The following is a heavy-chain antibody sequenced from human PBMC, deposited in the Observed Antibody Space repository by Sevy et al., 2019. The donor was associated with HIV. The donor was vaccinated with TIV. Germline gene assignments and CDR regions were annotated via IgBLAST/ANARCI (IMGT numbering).Heavy chain of an antibody. Sequence: GGSLRLSCAASGFTFSSYAMSWVRQAPGKGLEWVSAISGSGGSTYYADSVKGRFTISRDNSKNTLYLQMNSLRAEDTAVYYCAKGRRWVVVASQAAAFDIWGQGIMVTVSS. J-gene: IGHJ3*02. CDR2: ISGSGGST. CDR3: AKGRRWVVVASQAAAFDI. CDR1: GFTFSSYA. V-gene: IGHV3-23*01. D-gene: IGHD2-15*01.